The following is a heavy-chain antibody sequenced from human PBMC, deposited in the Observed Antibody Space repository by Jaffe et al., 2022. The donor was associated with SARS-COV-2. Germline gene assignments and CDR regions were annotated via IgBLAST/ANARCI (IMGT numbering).Heavy chain of an antibody. CDR1: GFTFSSYG. CDR3: ARAGGDYVWGSYRPGHYYYGMDV. V-gene: IGHV3-33*01. J-gene: IGHJ6*02. D-gene: IGHD3-16*02. CDR2: IWYDGSNK. Sequence: QVQLVESGGGVVQPGRSLRLSCAASGFTFSSYGMHWVRQAPGKGLEWVAVIWYDGSNKYYADSVKGRFTISRDNSKNTLYLQMNSLRAEDTAVYYCARAGGDYVWGSYRPGHYYYGMDVWGQGTTVTVSS.